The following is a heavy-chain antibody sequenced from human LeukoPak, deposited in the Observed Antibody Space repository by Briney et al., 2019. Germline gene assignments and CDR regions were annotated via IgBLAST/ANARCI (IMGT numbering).Heavy chain of an antibody. CDR2: IYYSGST. Sequence: SETLSLTCTVSGGSVSSYYWSWIRQPPGKGLEWIGYIYYSGSTNYNPSLKSRVTISVDTSKNQFSLKLSSVTAADTAVYYCARATYYDKPFDIWGQGTMVTVSS. V-gene: IGHV4-59*02. J-gene: IGHJ3*02. D-gene: IGHD3-22*01. CDR3: ARATYYDKPFDI. CDR1: GGSVSSYY.